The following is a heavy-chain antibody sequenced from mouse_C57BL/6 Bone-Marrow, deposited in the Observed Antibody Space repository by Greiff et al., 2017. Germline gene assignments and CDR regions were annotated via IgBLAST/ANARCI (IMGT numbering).Heavy chain of an antibody. CDR3: ARGTGPFAY. D-gene: IGHD4-1*01. CDR2: INPYNGGT. CDR1: GYTFTDYY. Sequence: VQLQQSGPVLVKPGASVKMSCKASGYTFTDYYMNWVKQSHGKSLEWIGVINPYNGGTSYNQKFKGKATLTVDKSSSTAYMELNSLTSEDSAVYYCARGTGPFAYWGQGTLVTVSA. V-gene: IGHV1-19*01. J-gene: IGHJ3*01.